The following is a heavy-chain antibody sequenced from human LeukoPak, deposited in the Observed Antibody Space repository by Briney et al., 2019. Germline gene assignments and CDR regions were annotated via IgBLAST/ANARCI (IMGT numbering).Heavy chain of an antibody. Sequence: GGSLRLSCAASGFTFSRYAMHWVRQAPGKGLEWVAVISYDGSNKYYADSVKGRFTVSRDNAKNTVYLQMNSLRAEDTAVYYCARDSPSLSCWGHGTLVTVSS. V-gene: IGHV3-30-3*01. J-gene: IGHJ4*01. CDR2: ISYDGSNK. CDR3: ARDSPSLSC. D-gene: IGHD2/OR15-2a*01. CDR1: GFTFSRYA.